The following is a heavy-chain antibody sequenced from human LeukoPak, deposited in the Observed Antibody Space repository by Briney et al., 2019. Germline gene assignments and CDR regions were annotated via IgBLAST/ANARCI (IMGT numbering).Heavy chain of an antibody. CDR2: IWYDGSNK. CDR1: GFTFSSYG. J-gene: IGHJ4*02. Sequence: GRSLRLSCAASGFTFSSYGMHWVRQAPGKGLEWVAVIWYDGSNKYYADSVKGRFTISRDNSKNTLYLQMNSLRAEDTVVYYCAREPYIVVVVAATDYWGQGTLVTVSS. V-gene: IGHV3-33*01. CDR3: AREPYIVVVVAATDY. D-gene: IGHD2-15*01.